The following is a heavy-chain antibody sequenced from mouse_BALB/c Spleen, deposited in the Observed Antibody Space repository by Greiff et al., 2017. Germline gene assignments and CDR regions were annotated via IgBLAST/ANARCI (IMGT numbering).Heavy chain of an antibody. D-gene: IGHD4-1*01. V-gene: IGHV5-9-4*01. Sequence: VQLKQSGGGLVKPGGSLKLSCAASGFTFSSYAMSWVRQYPEKRLEWVAEISSGGSYTYYPDTVTGRFTISRDNAKNTLYLEMSSLRSEDTAMYYCARNWDVRYAMDYWGQGTSVTVSS. CDR2: ISSGGSYT. CDR3: ARNWDVRYAMDY. J-gene: IGHJ4*01. CDR1: GFTFSSYA.